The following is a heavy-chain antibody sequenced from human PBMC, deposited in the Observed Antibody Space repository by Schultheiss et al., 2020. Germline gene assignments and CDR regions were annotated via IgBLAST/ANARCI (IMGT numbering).Heavy chain of an antibody. D-gene: IGHD2-2*01. Sequence: GGSLRLSCVASGFTFGLYGMNWVRQAPGKGLEWVSSISSSSTIYYADSVKGRFTISRDNAKNSLYLQMNSLRAEDTAVYYCARVGVVPAAIFYYYYYMDVWGKGTTVTVSS. J-gene: IGHJ6*03. CDR2: ISSSSTI. CDR3: ARVGVVPAAIFYYYYYMDV. CDR1: GFTFGLYG. V-gene: IGHV3-69-1*01.